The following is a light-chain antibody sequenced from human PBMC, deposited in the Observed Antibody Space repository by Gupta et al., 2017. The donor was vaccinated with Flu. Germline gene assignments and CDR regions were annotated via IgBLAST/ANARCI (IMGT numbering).Light chain of an antibody. CDR1: SSAVGGHDH. V-gene: IGLV2-14*01. CDR3: FSYALNSAFV. Sequence: QSALTQPASVSGSPGQSITISCTGTSSAVGGHDHVSWYQLHPAKAYQPSISEFKNRPSGVSICFSGSQSGNTPSLTIPEPQDEAEADYYCFSYALNSAFVFGTVTQVTVL. J-gene: IGLJ1*01. CDR2: EFK.